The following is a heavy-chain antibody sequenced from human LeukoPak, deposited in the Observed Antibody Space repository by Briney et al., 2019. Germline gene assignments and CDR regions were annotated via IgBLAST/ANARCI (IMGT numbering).Heavy chain of an antibody. CDR1: GFTFSSYS. J-gene: IGHJ5*02. V-gene: IGHV3-48*01. CDR2: ISSSSSTI. CDR3: ARDNGYSCENWSDP. Sequence: VGSLRLSCAASGFTFSSYSMNWVRQAPGKGLEWVSYISSSSSTIYYADSVKGRFTISRDNAKNSLYLQMNSLRAEDTAVYYCARDNGYSCENWSDPWGQGTLVTVSS. D-gene: IGHD2-2*01.